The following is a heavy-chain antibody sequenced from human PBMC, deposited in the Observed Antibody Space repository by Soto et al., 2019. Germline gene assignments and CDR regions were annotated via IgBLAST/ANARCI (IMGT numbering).Heavy chain of an antibody. CDR1: GYTFTSYD. J-gene: IGHJ6*03. Sequence: GXSVKVSCKASGYTFTSYDINWVRQATGQGLEWMGWMNPNSGNTGYAQKFQGRVTMTRNTSISTAYVELSSLRSEDTAVYYCARGLGGNYIWGSYFRYYYMDVWGKGTTVTISS. V-gene: IGHV1-8*01. D-gene: IGHD3-16*01. CDR2: MNPNSGNT. CDR3: ARGLGGNYIWGSYFRYYYMDV.